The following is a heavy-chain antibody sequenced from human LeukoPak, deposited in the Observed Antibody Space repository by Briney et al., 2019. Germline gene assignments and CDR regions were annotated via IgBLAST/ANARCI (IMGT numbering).Heavy chain of an antibody. V-gene: IGHV4-34*01. CDR1: GGSFSGYY. CDR2: IYYSGST. Sequence: SETLSLTCAVYGGSFSGYYWSWIRQPPGKGLEWIGTIYYSGSTYYNPSLKSRVTISVDTSKNQFSLKLSSVTAADTAVYYCAREVLRAPDYWGQGTLVTVSS. D-gene: IGHD5/OR15-5a*01. CDR3: AREVLRAPDY. J-gene: IGHJ4*02.